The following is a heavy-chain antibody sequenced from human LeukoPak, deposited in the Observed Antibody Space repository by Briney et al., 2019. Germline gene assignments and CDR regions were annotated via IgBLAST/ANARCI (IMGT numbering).Heavy chain of an antibody. CDR1: GYTFTSYG. CDR2: ISAYNGNT. D-gene: IGHD3-10*01. Sequence: ALVKVSCKASGYTFTSYGISWVRPAPGQGLEWMGWISAYNGNTNYAQKLQGRVTMTTDTSTSTAYMELRSLRSDDTAVYYCARVSLWFGELLTSDYWGQGTLVTVSS. J-gene: IGHJ4*02. V-gene: IGHV1-18*01. CDR3: ARVSLWFGELLTSDY.